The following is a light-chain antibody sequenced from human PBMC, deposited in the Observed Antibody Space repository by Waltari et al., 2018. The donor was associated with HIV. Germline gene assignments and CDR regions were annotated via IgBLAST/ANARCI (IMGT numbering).Light chain of an antibody. Sequence: QVVLTQSPSASAFLGASVKLTCTLSSGHSTYAIAWHQQQPEKGPRSLMKVSNDGGHNKGDGIPDRFSGSSSGAERYLTISSLQSDDEADYSCQTWDSGIRVFGGGTRLTVL. V-gene: IGLV4-69*01. CDR3: QTWDSGIRV. CDR1: SGHSTYA. J-gene: IGLJ3*02. CDR2: VSNDGGH.